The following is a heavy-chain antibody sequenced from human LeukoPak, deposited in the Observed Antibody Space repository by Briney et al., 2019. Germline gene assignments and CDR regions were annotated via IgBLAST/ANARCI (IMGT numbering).Heavy chain of an antibody. J-gene: IGHJ5*02. D-gene: IGHD2-2*01. CDR2: IKQDGSQK. CDR3: ARGRGYCSSTSCFNWFDP. V-gene: IGHV3-7*01. Sequence: GGSLRLSCAASGFTFSRYWMSWVRQAPGKGLEWVANIKQDGSQKYYVASVQGRFTISRDNAKNSLYLQMNSLRAEDTAVYYCARGRGYCSSTSCFNWFDPWGQGTLVTVSS. CDR1: GFTFSRYW.